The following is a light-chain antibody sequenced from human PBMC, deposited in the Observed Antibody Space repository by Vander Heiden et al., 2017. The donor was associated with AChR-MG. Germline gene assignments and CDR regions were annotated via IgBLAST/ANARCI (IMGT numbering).Light chain of an antibody. Sequence: EIVLPPSPVTLSLSPGERVTFSCRASQTVSSNWFAWYQQKPGQAPRLLIYGASNRATGIPDRFSGSASGTDFTLTISRLEPEDFAVYFCHDYGTSPHTFAQGTKLQI. CDR1: QTVSSNW. CDR3: HDYGTSPHT. CDR2: GAS. J-gene: IGKJ2*01. V-gene: IGKV3-20*01.